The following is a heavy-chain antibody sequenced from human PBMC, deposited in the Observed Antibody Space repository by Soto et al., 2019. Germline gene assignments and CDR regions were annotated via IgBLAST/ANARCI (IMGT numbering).Heavy chain of an antibody. Sequence: EVQLVESGGGLVQPGGSLRLSCAASGFTFSSYSMNWVRQAPGKGLEWVSYISSSRSTIYYADSVKGRFTISRDNAKNSLYLQMKSLRAEDTAVYYCARDCPGSSTTCYGNEWFDSWGQGTLVTVSS. V-gene: IGHV3-48*01. J-gene: IGHJ5*01. CDR2: ISSSRSTI. CDR1: GFTFSSYS. CDR3: ARDCPGSSTTCYGNEWFDS. D-gene: IGHD2-2*01.